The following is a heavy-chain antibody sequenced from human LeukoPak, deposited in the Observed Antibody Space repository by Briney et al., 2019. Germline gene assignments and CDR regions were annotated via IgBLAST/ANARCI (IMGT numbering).Heavy chain of an antibody. Sequence: PGGSLRISCAVSGFTFSGYPIHWVRQAPGKGLEWVAVISYDGSNKYYADSVMGRLTISRDNSKNTLYLQMNSLRAEDTAVYYCAREAGLRYFDWILYEFEYWGQGTLVTVSS. CDR1: GFTFSGYP. J-gene: IGHJ4*02. D-gene: IGHD3-9*01. V-gene: IGHV3-30-3*01. CDR2: ISYDGSNK. CDR3: AREAGLRYFDWILYEFEY.